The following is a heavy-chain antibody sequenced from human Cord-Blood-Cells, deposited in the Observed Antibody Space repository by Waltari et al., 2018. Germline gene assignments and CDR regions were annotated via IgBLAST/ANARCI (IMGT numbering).Heavy chain of an antibody. D-gene: IGHD6-6*01. CDR1: GYSISRGYY. CDR2: IYHSGST. V-gene: IGHV4-38-2*01. CDR3: ASIGTRHWYFDL. J-gene: IGHJ2*01. Sequence: QVQLQESGPGLVKPSETLSLTCAVSGYSISRGYYWGWIRQPPGKGLEWIGSIYHSGSTYYNPSLKSRVTISVDTSKNQFSLKLSSVTAADTAVYYCASIGTRHWYFDLWGRGTLVTVSS.